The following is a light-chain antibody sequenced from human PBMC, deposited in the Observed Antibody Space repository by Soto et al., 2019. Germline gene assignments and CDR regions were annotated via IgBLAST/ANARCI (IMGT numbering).Light chain of an antibody. CDR3: QQYGTSPRT. Sequence: EIVLTQSPGTLSLSPGERATLSCRASQSVRSSYLAWYQQKLGQAPRLLIYGVSNRATGIPDRFSGSGSGTYFTLTIKRLESENFAVYYCQQYGTSPRTFGQGTKVEIK. J-gene: IGKJ1*01. V-gene: IGKV3-20*01. CDR1: QSVRSSY. CDR2: GVS.